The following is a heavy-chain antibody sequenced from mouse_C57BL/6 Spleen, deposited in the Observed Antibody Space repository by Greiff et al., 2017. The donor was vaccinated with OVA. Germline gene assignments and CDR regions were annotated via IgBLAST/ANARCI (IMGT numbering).Heavy chain of an antibody. CDR2: IGPGSGST. Sequence: VQLQQSGAELVKPGASVKISCKASGYTFTDYYINWVKQRPGQGLEWIGKIGPGSGSTYYNEKFKGKATLTADKSSSTAYMRLSSLTSEDSAVYFGARKAVNGSSYKRYFDVWGTGTTVTVSS. V-gene: IGHV1-77*01. CDR3: ARKAVNGSSYKRYFDV. J-gene: IGHJ1*03. D-gene: IGHD1-1*01. CDR1: GYTFTDYY.